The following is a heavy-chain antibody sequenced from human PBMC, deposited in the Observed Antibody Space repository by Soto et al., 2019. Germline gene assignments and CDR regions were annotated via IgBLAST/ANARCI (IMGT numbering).Heavy chain of an antibody. J-gene: IGHJ4*02. CDR3: AKNNRYCSSTNCFVFDY. Sequence: EVQLVESGGGLVQPGGSLRLSCEASGFTFNNYWMSWVRQAPGKGLEWVANIKQDGSEKYYVDSVKGRFTISRDNAKNSLYLQMNSLRAEDTAVYYCAKNNRYCSSTNCFVFDYWGQGTLVTVSS. V-gene: IGHV3-7*01. CDR1: GFTFNNYW. D-gene: IGHD2-2*01. CDR2: IKQDGSEK.